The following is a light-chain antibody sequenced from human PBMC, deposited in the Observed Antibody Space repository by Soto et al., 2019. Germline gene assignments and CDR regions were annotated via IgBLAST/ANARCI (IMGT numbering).Light chain of an antibody. Sequence: QSVLTQPASVSGSPGQSLTISCTGTTSDIGFYYYVSCYQQYPGKAPKLLIYGVTIRPSGISNRFSGSKSGSAASLTISGPRDEDEADYYCSSSSSRDTLVFGTGTKVTVL. J-gene: IGLJ1*01. CDR3: SSSSSRDTLV. CDR1: TSDIGFYYY. V-gene: IGLV2-14*01. CDR2: GVT.